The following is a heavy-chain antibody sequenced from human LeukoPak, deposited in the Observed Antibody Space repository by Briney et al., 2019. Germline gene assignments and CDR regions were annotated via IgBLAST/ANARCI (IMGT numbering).Heavy chain of an antibody. D-gene: IGHD1-14*01. CDR3: VRLYKIEGADL. CDR1: GFTFSTYW. CDR2: IRNDGTTT. V-gene: IGHV3-74*01. Sequence: PGGSVRLSCAASGFTFSTYWMHWVRQTPGKGLVWVSSIRNDGTTTNYADSVKGRFTISRDNAKNTLYLQMNSLRAEDTAVYYCVRLYKIEGADLWGRGTLVTVPS. J-gene: IGHJ2*01.